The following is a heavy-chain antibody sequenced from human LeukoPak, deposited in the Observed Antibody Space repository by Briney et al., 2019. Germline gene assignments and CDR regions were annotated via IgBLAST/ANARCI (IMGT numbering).Heavy chain of an antibody. V-gene: IGHV3-66*01. CDR1: GFTVSSNY. D-gene: IGHD6-19*01. CDR3: ARWAYSSGWYRGDYFDY. Sequence: GGSLRLSCAASGFTVSSNYMSWVRQAPGKGLEWVSVIYSGGSTYYADSVKGRFTISRDNSKNTLYLQMNSLRAEDTAVYYCARWAYSSGWYRGDYFDYWGQGTLVTVSS. J-gene: IGHJ4*02. CDR2: IYSGGST.